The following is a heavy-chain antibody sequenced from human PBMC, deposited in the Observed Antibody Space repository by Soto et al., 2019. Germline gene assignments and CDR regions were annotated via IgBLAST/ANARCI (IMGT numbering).Heavy chain of an antibody. V-gene: IGHV3-74*01. J-gene: IGHJ6*02. Sequence: PGGSLRLSCAASGFTFSSYWMHWVRQAPGKGLVWVSRINSDGSSTSYADSVKGRFTISRDNAKNTLYLQMNSRRAEDTAVYYCAIDPPPSYYCYAGLDVWGQGTTVTVPS. CDR3: AIDPPPSYYCYAGLDV. D-gene: IGHD3-10*01. CDR2: INSDGSST. CDR1: GFTFSSYW.